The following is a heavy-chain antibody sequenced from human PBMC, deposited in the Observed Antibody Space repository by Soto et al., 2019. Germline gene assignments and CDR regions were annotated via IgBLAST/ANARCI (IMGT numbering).Heavy chain of an antibody. CDR1: GGTFSSYG. Sequence: EASVKVSCKASGGTFSSYGISWVRQAPGQGLEWMGWISAYNGNTNYAQKLQGRVTMTTDTSTSTAYMELRSLRSDDTAVYYCARVRITMVRGVIITGPHYYYYGMDVWGQGTTVTVSS. CDR2: ISAYNGNT. CDR3: ARVRITMVRGVIITGPHYYYYGMDV. V-gene: IGHV1-18*01. J-gene: IGHJ6*02. D-gene: IGHD3-10*01.